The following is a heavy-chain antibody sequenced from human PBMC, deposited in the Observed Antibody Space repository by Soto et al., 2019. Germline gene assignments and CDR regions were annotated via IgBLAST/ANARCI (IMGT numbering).Heavy chain of an antibody. J-gene: IGHJ4*02. CDR3: ARESYGDYVY. CDR2: IYYGGST. D-gene: IGHD4-17*01. V-gene: IGHV4-61*01. CDR1: GGSVTSGNYY. Sequence: QVHLQESGPGLVKPSETLSLTCIVSGGSVTSGNYYWRWIRQSPGKGLEWMGYIYYGGSTDYNPSLKSRVTLSVDTSKTQFFLTLKSVTAADTAVYYCARESYGDYVYWGQGILVSVSS.